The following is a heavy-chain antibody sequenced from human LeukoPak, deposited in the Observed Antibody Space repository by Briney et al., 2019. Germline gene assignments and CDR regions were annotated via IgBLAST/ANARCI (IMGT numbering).Heavy chain of an antibody. Sequence: ASVRLPYNASVYTFTRYDINWVRHATRQALERMGWMNHNSGNTGYAQKFQGRVTMTRNTSISTAYMELSSLRSEDMAVYYCAVDILTPPRDWGQGTLVTVSS. CDR2: MNHNSGNT. CDR1: VYTFTRYD. CDR3: AVDILTPPRD. J-gene: IGHJ4*02. V-gene: IGHV1-8*01. D-gene: IGHD3-9*01.